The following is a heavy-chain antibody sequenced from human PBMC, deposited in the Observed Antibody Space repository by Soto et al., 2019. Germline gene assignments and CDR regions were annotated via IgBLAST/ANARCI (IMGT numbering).Heavy chain of an antibody. D-gene: IGHD2-2*01. V-gene: IGHV1-18*01. J-gene: IGHJ6*02. Sequence: GSSVKVSCKASGYTFADYGIGWLLQAPGQGLEWVGWISAYNGNTHHAQNVQGRVTMTTDTSTSAAYMELRSLRSDDTAVYYCARGGQECSRTVCPQIPDGTDVRGQGTTRTASS. CDR2: ISAYNGNT. CDR1: GYTFADYG. CDR3: ARGGQECSRTVCPQIPDGTDV.